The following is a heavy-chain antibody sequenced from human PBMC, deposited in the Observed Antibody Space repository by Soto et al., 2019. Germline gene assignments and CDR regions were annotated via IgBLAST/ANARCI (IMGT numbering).Heavy chain of an antibody. CDR3: AREVGYDILTGGMDV. J-gene: IGHJ6*02. CDR1: GYTFTSYG. Sequence: QVQLVQSGAEVKKPGASVKVSCKASGYTFTSYGISWVRQAPGQGLEWMGWISAYNGNTNYAQKLQGRVTMTTDTSTSTAYVELRSLGSDDTAVYYCAREVGYDILTGGMDVWGQGTTVTVSS. D-gene: IGHD3-9*01. CDR2: ISAYNGNT. V-gene: IGHV1-18*01.